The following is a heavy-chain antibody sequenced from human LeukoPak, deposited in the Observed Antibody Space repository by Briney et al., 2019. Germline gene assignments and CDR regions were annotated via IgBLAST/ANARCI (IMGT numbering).Heavy chain of an antibody. D-gene: IGHD3-10*01. CDR3: ARDSYYYGSGSYYSPYPLPHPTRSYFDY. CDR1: GFTFSSYA. Sequence: PGGSLRLSCAASGFTFSSYAMHWVRQAPGKGLEWVAVISYDGSNKYYADSVKGRFTISRDNSKNTLYLQMNSLRAEDTAVYYCARDSYYYGSGSYYSPYPLPHPTRSYFDYWGQGTLVTVSS. CDR2: ISYDGSNK. J-gene: IGHJ4*02. V-gene: IGHV3-30-3*01.